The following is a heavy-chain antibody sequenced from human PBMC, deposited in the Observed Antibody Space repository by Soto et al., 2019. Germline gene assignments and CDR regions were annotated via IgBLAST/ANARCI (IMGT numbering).Heavy chain of an antibody. J-gene: IGHJ6*03. Sequence: GGSLRLSCAASGFTFSSYAMSWVRQAPGKGLEWVSAISGSGGSTYYADSVKGRFTISRDNSKNTLYLQMNSLRAEDTAVYYCAKAEYCSGGSCYSPYYYYYYYMDVWGKGTTVTVSS. D-gene: IGHD2-15*01. V-gene: IGHV3-23*01. CDR1: GFTFSSYA. CDR3: AKAEYCSGGSCYSPYYYYYYYMDV. CDR2: ISGSGGST.